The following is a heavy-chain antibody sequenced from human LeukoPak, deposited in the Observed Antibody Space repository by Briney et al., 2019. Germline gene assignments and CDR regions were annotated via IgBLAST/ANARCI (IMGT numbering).Heavy chain of an antibody. CDR3: ATQFWWAAVAGKVLDY. J-gene: IGHJ4*02. D-gene: IGHD6-19*01. Sequence: GGSLRLSCAASGFTFSSYWMNWVRQAPGKGLEWVANIKEDGSEKYYVDSVKGRFTISRDNAKNSLYLQMNSLRAEDTAVYYCATQFWWAAVAGKVLDYWGQGTLVTVSS. CDR2: IKEDGSEK. V-gene: IGHV3-7*05. CDR1: GFTFSSYW.